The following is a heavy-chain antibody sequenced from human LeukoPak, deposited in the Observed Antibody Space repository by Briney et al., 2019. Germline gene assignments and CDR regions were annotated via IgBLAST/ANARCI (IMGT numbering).Heavy chain of an antibody. CDR1: GYTFTSYG. Sequence: ASVKVSCKASGYTFTSYGISWVRQAPGQGLEWMGWISAYNGNTNYAQKLQGRVTMTTDTPTSTAYMELRSLRSDDTAVYYCARSYSSGWYGGMSDYWGQGTLVTVSS. CDR3: ARSYSSGWYGGMSDY. V-gene: IGHV1-18*01. J-gene: IGHJ4*02. D-gene: IGHD6-19*01. CDR2: ISAYNGNT.